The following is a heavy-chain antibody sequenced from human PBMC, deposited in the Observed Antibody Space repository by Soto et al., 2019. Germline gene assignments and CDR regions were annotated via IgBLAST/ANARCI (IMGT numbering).Heavy chain of an antibody. V-gene: IGHV5-51*01. CDR2: IYPGDSDT. J-gene: IGHJ5*02. CDR3: ARHPRIAAAGTFKWYWFDP. CDR1: GYSFTSYW. Sequence: PGESLKISCKGSGYSFTSYWIGWVRQMPGKGLEWMGIIYPGDSDTRYSPSFQGQVTISADKSISTAYLQWSSLKASDTAMYYWARHPRIAAAGTFKWYWFDPWGQGTLVTVPS. D-gene: IGHD6-13*01.